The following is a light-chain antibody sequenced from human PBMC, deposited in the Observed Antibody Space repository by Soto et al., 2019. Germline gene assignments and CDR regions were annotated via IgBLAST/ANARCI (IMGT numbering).Light chain of an antibody. CDR3: QQTNTFLPLT. Sequence: DIQMTQSPSSLSASVGDRVTITCRASQSISSYLNWYQQKPGKAPKLLIYGASSLQSGVPSRFSGGGSGTHFTLIISSLQPEDFATYYCQQTNTFLPLTFGGGTKVEI. CDR1: QSISSY. CDR2: GAS. J-gene: IGKJ4*01. V-gene: IGKV1-39*01.